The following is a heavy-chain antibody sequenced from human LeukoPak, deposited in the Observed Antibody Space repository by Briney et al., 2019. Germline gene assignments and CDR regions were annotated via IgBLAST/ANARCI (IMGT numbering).Heavy chain of an antibody. J-gene: IGHJ4*02. D-gene: IGHD3-10*01. CDR3: AKSYNYGSGSYYNHFDS. Sequence: LPGGSLRLSCAASGFTFSSYAMSWVRQAPGKGLEWVSTVSGSGDSTYYADSVKGRFTLSRDNSKNTLSLQMNSLRAEDTALYYCAKSYNYGSGSYYNHFDSWGQGTLVTVSS. CDR1: GFTFSSYA. CDR2: VSGSGDST. V-gene: IGHV3-23*01.